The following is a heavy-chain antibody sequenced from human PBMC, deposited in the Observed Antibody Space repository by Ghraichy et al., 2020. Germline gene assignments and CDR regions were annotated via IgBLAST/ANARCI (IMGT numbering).Heavy chain of an antibody. CDR2: IYWNDDK. CDR1: GFSLSTSGVG. Sequence: SGPTLVKPTQTLTLTCTFSGFSLSTSGVGVGWIRQPPGKALEWLALIYWNDDKRYSPSLKSRLTITKDTSKNQVVLTMTNMDPVDTATYYCAHSSGYDFQDAFDIWGQGTMVTVSS. D-gene: IGHD5-12*01. V-gene: IGHV2-5*01. J-gene: IGHJ3*02. CDR3: AHSSGYDFQDAFDI.